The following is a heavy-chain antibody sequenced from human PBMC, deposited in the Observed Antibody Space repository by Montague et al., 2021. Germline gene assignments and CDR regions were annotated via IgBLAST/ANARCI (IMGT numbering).Heavy chain of an antibody. CDR2: IYYSGNS. V-gene: IGHV4-39*07. Sequence: SETLSLTCTVSGASITSNIYYWGCTRQSPGKGLEWIGSIYYSGNSFYQPSLKSRITMAVDTSKNQFSLKLSSVTAADTAIYYCARVFSSWYVGWFDPWGQGTLVTVSS. D-gene: IGHD6-13*01. CDR1: GASITSNIYY. CDR3: ARVFSSWYVGWFDP. J-gene: IGHJ5*02.